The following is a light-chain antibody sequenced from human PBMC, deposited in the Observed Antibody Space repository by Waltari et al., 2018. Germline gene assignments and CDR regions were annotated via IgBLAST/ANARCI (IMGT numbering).Light chain of an antibody. J-gene: IGLJ3*02. CDR3: NSYAGSSSWV. V-gene: IGLV2-14*01. Sequence: QSALTKPASVSGSPGQSITISCTGTSSEVGFYNYVSWYQQHPGKAPKLMLYDVSDRPSGVSNLFSGSKSVVTASLTISGLQAEDESNYYCNSYAGSSSWVFGGETKQTVL. CDR1: SSEVGFYNY. CDR2: DVS.